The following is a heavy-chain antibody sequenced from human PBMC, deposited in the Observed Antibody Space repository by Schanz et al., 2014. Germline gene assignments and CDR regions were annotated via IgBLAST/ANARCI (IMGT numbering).Heavy chain of an antibody. CDR2: VGDTGTTK. V-gene: IGHV3-30*02. Sequence: QAELVESGGGVVQPGGFLRLSCEASGFIFSNHGMNWVRQAPAKGLEWVAVVGDTGTTKFYADSVKGRLTVSRDNSENTVYLEFHSLRSEDTALYYCAREAKWGQWYFDLWGRGSLVTVSS. J-gene: IGHJ2*01. CDR1: GFIFSNHG. D-gene: IGHD1-26*01. CDR3: AREAKWGQWYFDL.